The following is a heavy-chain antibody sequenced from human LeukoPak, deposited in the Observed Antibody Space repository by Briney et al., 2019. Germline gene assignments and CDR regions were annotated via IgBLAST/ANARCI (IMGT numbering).Heavy chain of an antibody. Sequence: GGSLRLSCAASGITVGTNYMSWVRQAPGKGLGWVSIAFSDGRTFYADSVKGRFTISRDSSKNTVFLQMNSLRAEDTAVYYCARGDFDYWGQGTLVTVSS. CDR1: GITVGTNY. CDR2: AFSDGRT. J-gene: IGHJ4*02. V-gene: IGHV3-53*01. CDR3: ARGDFDY.